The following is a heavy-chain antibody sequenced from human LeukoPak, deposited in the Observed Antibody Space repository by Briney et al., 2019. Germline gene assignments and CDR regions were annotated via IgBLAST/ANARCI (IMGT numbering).Heavy chain of an antibody. CDR1: GFTFSNYA. CDR3: AKDRWDGSGWYNDY. Sequence: GGPLRLSCAASGFTFSNYAMSWVRQAPGKGLEWVSATSGRGGSTYYADSVKGRFTISRDNSKNTLYLQMNSLRAEDTAVYYCAKDRWDGSGWYNDYWGQGTLVTVSS. D-gene: IGHD6-19*01. J-gene: IGHJ4*02. V-gene: IGHV3-23*01. CDR2: TSGRGGST.